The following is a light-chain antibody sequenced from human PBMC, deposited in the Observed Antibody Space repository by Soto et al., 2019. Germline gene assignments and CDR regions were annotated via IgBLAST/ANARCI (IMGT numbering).Light chain of an antibody. J-gene: IGKJ5*01. CDR2: GAS. Sequence: EIVMTQSPATLSVSPGERATLSCRASQSISNKLVWYQQKPGQAPRLLTYGASTRATGIPARFSGSGSGTDFTLTISSLQSEDFAVYYCQQYNNWPSPITFGQGTRLEIK. CDR3: QQYNNWPSPIT. V-gene: IGKV3-15*01. CDR1: QSISNK.